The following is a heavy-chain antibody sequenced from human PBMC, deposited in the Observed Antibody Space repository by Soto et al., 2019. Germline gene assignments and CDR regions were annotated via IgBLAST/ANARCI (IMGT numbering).Heavy chain of an antibody. CDR1: GGSVSSGSYY. J-gene: IGHJ5*02. V-gene: IGHV4-61*01. Sequence: SETLSLTCTVSGGSVSSGSYYWSWIRQPPGKGLEWIGYIYYSGSTNYNPSLKSRVTISVDTSKNQFSLKLSSVTAADTAVYYCARGGGGCLTNNWFDPWGQGTLVTVSS. CDR3: ARGGGGCLTNNWFDP. CDR2: IYYSGST. D-gene: IGHD2-21*01.